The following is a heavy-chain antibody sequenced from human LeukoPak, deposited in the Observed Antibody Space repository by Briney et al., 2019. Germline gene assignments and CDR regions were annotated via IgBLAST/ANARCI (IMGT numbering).Heavy chain of an antibody. CDR1: GYTLTELS. CDR3: ARDGIVTGLRVYWYFDL. D-gene: IGHD4-17*01. Sequence: ASVKVSCKVSGYTLTELSMHWVRQAPGKGLEWMGGFDPEDGETIYAQKFQGRVTKTEDTSTDTAYMELSSLRSEDTAVYYCARDGIVTGLRVYWYFDLWGRGTLVTVSS. V-gene: IGHV1-24*01. CDR2: FDPEDGET. J-gene: IGHJ2*01.